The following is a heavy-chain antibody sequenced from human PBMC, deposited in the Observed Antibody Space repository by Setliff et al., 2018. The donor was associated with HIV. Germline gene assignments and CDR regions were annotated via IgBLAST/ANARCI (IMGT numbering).Heavy chain of an antibody. J-gene: IGHJ4*02. V-gene: IGHV1-8*02. CDR3: ARVIGYFSGWYLKY. CDR2: MNPNSGNT. Sequence: ASVKVSCKASGYTFTSYDINWVRQAPGQGLEWMGWMNPNSGNTGYARKFQGRITMTRNTSITTAYMELGSLGSEDTAVYYCARVIGYFSGWYLKYWGQGTPVTVSS. D-gene: IGHD6-19*01. CDR1: GYTFTSYD.